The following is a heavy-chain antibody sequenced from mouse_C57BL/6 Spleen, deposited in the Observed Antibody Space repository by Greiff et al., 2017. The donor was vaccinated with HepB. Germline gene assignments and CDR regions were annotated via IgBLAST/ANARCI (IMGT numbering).Heavy chain of an antibody. CDR2: IYPRSGNT. D-gene: IGHD2-4*01. Sequence: VQLQQSGAELARPGASVKLSCKASGYTFTSYGISWVKQRTGQGLEWIGEIYPRSGNTYYNEKFKGKATLTADKSSSTAYMELRSLTSEDSAVYFCARRDDYDKGDYFDYWGQGTTLTVSS. CDR3: ARRDDYDKGDYFDY. J-gene: IGHJ2*01. CDR1: GYTFTSYG. V-gene: IGHV1-81*01.